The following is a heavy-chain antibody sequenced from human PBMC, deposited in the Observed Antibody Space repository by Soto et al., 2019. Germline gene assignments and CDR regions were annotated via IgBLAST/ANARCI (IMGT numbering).Heavy chain of an antibody. CDR3: ARAFGEIPFDY. D-gene: IGHD3-10*01. V-gene: IGHV1-2*04. J-gene: IGHJ4*02. Sequence: ASVKVSCKASGYTFTGYYMHWVRQAPGQGLEWMGWINPNTGGTNHAQKFQGWVTLSSDTSIGTAYMELSRLRSDGTAVYYCARAFGEIPFDYWGQGTLVTVSS. CDR1: GYTFTGYY. CDR2: INPNTGGT.